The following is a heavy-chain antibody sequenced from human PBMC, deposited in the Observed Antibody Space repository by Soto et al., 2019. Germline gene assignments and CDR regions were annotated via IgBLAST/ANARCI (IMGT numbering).Heavy chain of an antibody. CDR1: SDSISSYY. V-gene: IGHV4-59*01. J-gene: IGHJ4*02. Sequence: LSLTCTVSSDSISSYYWSWIRQPPGKRLEWIGYISYSGSTDYNPSLKSRVTISGDTSKNQFSLKVSSVTAADAAVYYCARGTSWQLPFDYWGQGTLVTVSS. CDR2: ISYSGST. CDR3: ARGTSWQLPFDY. D-gene: IGHD6-13*01.